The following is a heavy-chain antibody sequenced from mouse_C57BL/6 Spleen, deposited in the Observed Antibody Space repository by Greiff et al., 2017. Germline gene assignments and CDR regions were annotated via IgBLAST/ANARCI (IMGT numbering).Heavy chain of an antibody. J-gene: IGHJ2*01. CDR2: IYPGDGDT. Sequence: QVQLKQSGAELVKPGASVKISCKASGYAFSSYWMNWVKQRPGKGLEWIGQIYPGDGDTNYNGKFKGKATLTADKSSSTAYMQLSSLTSEDSAVYFCARGEGDSFFDYWGRGTTLTVSS. V-gene: IGHV1-80*01. CDR3: ARGEGDSFFDY. CDR1: GYAFSSYW.